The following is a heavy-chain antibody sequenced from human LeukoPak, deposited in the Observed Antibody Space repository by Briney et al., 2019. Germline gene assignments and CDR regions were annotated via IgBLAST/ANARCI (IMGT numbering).Heavy chain of an antibody. CDR1: GFTFSTYV. V-gene: IGHV3-23*01. J-gene: IGHJ4*02. D-gene: IGHD3-9*01. Sequence: GGSLRLSCAASGFTFSTYVMSWVRQAPGKGLEWVSGISGSGDNTYYADSVKGRCTISRDNSKNTLHLQMNSLRAEDTAVYYCAKGSGYDTDFDYWGQGTLATVSS. CDR2: ISGSGDNT. CDR3: AKGSGYDTDFDY.